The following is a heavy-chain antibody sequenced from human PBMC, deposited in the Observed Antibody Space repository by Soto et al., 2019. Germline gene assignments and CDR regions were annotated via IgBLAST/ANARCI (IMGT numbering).Heavy chain of an antibody. CDR1: GYTLTSYG. CDR3: AREEKRAYSGYVGAGVRTYYYYCMDV. J-gene: IGHJ6*02. V-gene: IGHV1-18*01. CDR2: ISAYNGNT. Sequence: GASVKVSCKASGYTLTSYGISWVRQAPGQGLEWMGWISAYNGNTNYAQKLQGRVTMTTDTSTSTAYMELRSLRSDDTAVYYCAREEKRAYSGYVGAGVRTYYYYCMDVWGQGTTVTVSS. D-gene: IGHD5-12*01.